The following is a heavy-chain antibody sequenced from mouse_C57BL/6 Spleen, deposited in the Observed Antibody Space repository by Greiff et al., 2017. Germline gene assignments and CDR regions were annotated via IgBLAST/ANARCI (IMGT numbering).Heavy chain of an antibody. V-gene: IGHV1-26*01. CDR1: GYTFTDYY. Sequence: VQLKQSGPELVKPGASVKISCKASGYTFTDYYMNWVKQSHGKSLEWIGDINPNNGGTSYNQKFKGKATLTVDKSSSTAYMELRSLTSEDSAVYYCARHGPYAMDYWGQGTSVTVSS. CDR3: ARHGPYAMDY. CDR2: INPNNGGT. J-gene: IGHJ4*01.